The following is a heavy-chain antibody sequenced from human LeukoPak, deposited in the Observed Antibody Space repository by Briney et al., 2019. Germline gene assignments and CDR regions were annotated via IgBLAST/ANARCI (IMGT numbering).Heavy chain of an antibody. J-gene: IGHJ4*02. Sequence: SETLSLTCTVSGGSISNNYWSWFRQPPGKGLEWIGYIYYSGSTNYNPSLKSRVTISVDTSKSQFSLKLSSVTAADTAVYYCASHKGFWGQGTLVTVSS. CDR3: ASHKGF. V-gene: IGHV4-59*01. CDR1: GGSISNNY. CDR2: IYYSGST.